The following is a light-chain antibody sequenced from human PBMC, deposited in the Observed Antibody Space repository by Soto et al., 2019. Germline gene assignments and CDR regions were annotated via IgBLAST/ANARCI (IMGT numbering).Light chain of an antibody. Sequence: EIVLTQSPGTLSLSPGERATLSCRASQSVSSSYLAWYQQKPGQAPRLLIYGASTRATGIPARFSGSGSGTDFTLTISSLQPEDVATYYCQKYNSALTFGQGTRLEIK. CDR3: QKYNSALT. CDR1: QSVSSSY. V-gene: IGKV3-20*01. CDR2: GAS. J-gene: IGKJ5*01.